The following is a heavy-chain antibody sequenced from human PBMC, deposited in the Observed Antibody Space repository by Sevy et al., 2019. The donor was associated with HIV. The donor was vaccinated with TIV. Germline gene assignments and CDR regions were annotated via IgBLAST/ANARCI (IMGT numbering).Heavy chain of an antibody. J-gene: IGHJ4*02. CDR2: LNPGNGNT. Sequence: ASVKVSCKATGYNFNTYTIHWVRQAPGQSLEWMAWLNPGNGNTKYSQPFRGRVTITRDTSARTVYMELISLTSEDTAVYFCARDPYARRGFDYWGQGTLLTVSS. CDR3: ARDPYARRGFDY. V-gene: IGHV1-3*01. D-gene: IGHD3-16*01. CDR1: GYNFNTYT.